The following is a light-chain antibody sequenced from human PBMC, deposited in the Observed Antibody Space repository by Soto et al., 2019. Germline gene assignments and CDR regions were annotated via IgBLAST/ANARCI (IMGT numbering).Light chain of an antibody. CDR1: RHVYINA. CDR2: GPS. CDR3: QQDGASPFT. V-gene: IGKV3-20*01. J-gene: IGKJ3*01. Sequence: VVLTQSPATLSLSPGARATLSCRASRHVYINALAWYKQKPGRTPTLLIFGPSTRATDIPDRFSGPGSWTDFSLTINGVEPEDAAVYYCQQDGASPFTVGPGTRVEI.